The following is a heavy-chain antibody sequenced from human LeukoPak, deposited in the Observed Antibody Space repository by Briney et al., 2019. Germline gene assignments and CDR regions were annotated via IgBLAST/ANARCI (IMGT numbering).Heavy chain of an antibody. CDR2: ISAYNGNT. Sequence: ASVKVSCKASGYTFTSYGNSWVRHAPGQGLEWMGWISAYNGNTNYAQKLQGRVTMTTDTSTSTAYMELRSLRSDDTAVYYCARASPIYYDSSGYYSESRFDYWGQGTLVTVSS. D-gene: IGHD3-22*01. J-gene: IGHJ4*02. CDR3: ARASPIYYDSSGYYSESRFDY. V-gene: IGHV1-18*01. CDR1: GYTFTSYG.